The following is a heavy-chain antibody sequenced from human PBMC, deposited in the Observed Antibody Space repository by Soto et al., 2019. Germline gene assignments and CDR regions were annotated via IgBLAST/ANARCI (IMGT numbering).Heavy chain of an antibody. CDR2: NHYSGIT. CDR3: ARGSSIAGLYHGMDV. V-gene: IGHV4-31*03. J-gene: IGHJ6*02. CDR1: GGSISSGGYY. D-gene: IGHD6-6*01. Sequence: QVQLQESGPGLVKPSQTLSLPCTVSGGSISSGGYYWTWIRQHPGKGLAWIGYNHYSGITYYNPSLKTRVTISLNTAKNQFALKLTSLTAAHTAVHYCARGSSIAGLYHGMDVWGQGTTVTVAS.